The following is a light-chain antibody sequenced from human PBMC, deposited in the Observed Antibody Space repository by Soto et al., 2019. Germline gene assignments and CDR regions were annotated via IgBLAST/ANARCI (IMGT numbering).Light chain of an antibody. CDR1: SSDVGSYDY. CDR2: NVN. Sequence: QSVLIQPPSVSGSPGQSVTISCTGTSSDVGSYDYVSWYQQHPGTVPKPMIYNVNTQPSGVPDRFSGSKSGNTASMTISGLQAEDEADYYCQSYDSSLSGYVFGTGTKLTVL. CDR3: QSYDSSLSGYV. J-gene: IGLJ1*01. V-gene: IGLV2-11*01.